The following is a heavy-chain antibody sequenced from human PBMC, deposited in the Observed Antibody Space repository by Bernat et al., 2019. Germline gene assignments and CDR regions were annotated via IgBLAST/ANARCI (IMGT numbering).Heavy chain of an antibody. CDR1: GFTFSSYA. CDR3: ARAPSMAGTLYGMDV. Sequence: QVQLVESGGGVVQPGRSLRLSCAASGFTFSSYAMHWVRQAPGKGLEWVAVISYDGSNKYYADSVKGRFTISRDNSKNTLYLQMYSLRAEDTAVYYCARAPSMAGTLYGMDVWGQGTTVTVSS. V-gene: IGHV3-30-3*01. J-gene: IGHJ6*02. D-gene: IGHD6-19*01. CDR2: ISYDGSNK.